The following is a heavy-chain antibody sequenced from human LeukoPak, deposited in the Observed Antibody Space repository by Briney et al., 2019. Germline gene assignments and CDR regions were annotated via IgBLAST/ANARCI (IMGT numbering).Heavy chain of an antibody. V-gene: IGHV6-1*01. Sequence: SQTLSLTCALSGDSVSSNSAAWNWIRQSPSRGLEWLGRTYYRSKWSNDYAVSVKSRITINPDTSKNQFSLQLNSLTPEDTAVYYCARDHWNYEIYYFDYWGQGTLVTVSS. CDR3: ARDHWNYEIYYFDY. J-gene: IGHJ4*02. D-gene: IGHD1-7*01. CDR2: TYYRSKWSN. CDR1: GDSVSSNSAA.